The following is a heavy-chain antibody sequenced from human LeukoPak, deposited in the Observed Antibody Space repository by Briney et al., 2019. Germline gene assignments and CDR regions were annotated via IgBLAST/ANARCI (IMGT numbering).Heavy chain of an antibody. CDR3: ASGIVGATSNYYYYYMDV. J-gene: IGHJ6*03. CDR1: GGSFSGYY. V-gene: IGHV4-34*01. CDR2: INHSGST. D-gene: IGHD1-26*01. Sequence: KSSETLSLTCAVYGGSFSGYYWSWIRQPPGKGLEWIGEINHSGSTNYNPSLKSRVTISVDTSKNQFSLKLSSVTAADTAVYCCASGIVGATSNYYYYYMDVWGKGTTVTVSS.